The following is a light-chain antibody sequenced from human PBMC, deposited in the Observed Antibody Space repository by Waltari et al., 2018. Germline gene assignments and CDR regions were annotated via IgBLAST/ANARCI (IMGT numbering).Light chain of an antibody. J-gene: IGLJ1*01. V-gene: IGLV1-40*01. CDR3: QSYDSSLSVLYV. CDR1: SSNIGAGYD. CDR2: GNS. Sequence: QSVLTQPPSVSGAPGQRVTISCTGSSSNIGAGYDVHWYQQLPGTAPKLLIYGNSSRPSGVPDRFAGSKSGTSASLAITGLQAEDEADYYCQSYDSSLSVLYVFGTGTKVTVL.